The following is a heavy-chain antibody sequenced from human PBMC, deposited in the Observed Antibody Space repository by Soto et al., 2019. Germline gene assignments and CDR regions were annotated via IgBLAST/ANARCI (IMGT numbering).Heavy chain of an antibody. Sequence: ASVKVSCKASGYDFTDHYIHWVRQAPGQGLEWMGIISPDGGSTRYSQQFQARITMTRDTSTSTVYMELSSLRSEDTAVYYCARAPRGGVIIVITSAQIDYWGQGPLVTVSS. D-gene: IGHD3-10*01. CDR3: ARAPRGGVIIVITSAQIDY. V-gene: IGHV1-46*01. CDR1: GYDFTDHY. CDR2: ISPDGGST. J-gene: IGHJ4*02.